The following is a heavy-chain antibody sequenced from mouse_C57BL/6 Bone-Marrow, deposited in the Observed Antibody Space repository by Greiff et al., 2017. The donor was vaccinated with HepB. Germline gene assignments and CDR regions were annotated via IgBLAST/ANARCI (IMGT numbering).Heavy chain of an antibody. V-gene: IGHV3-6*01. Sequence: EVQLVESGPGLVKPSQSLSLTCSVTGYSITSGYYWNWIRQFPGNKLEWMGYISYDGSNNYNPSLKNRISITRDTSKNQFFLKLNSVTTEDTATYYCARGLTGTPWFAYWGQGTLVTVSA. D-gene: IGHD4-1*01. CDR1: GYSITSGYY. CDR2: ISYDGSN. J-gene: IGHJ3*01. CDR3: ARGLTGTPWFAY.